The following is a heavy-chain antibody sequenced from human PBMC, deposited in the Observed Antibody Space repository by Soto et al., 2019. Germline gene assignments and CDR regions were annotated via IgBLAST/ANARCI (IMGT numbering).Heavy chain of an antibody. CDR3: AKDRTDEKWYDSFDY. V-gene: IGHV3-30*18. Sequence: GGCLRLSCAASGFSFSTYGIHWDRQAQGKGLEWVAVISYVGNNKYYADSVKGRFTISRDNSKNTLYLQMNSLRPEDTAVYYCAKDRTDEKWYDSFDYRGQGTLVTVSS. CDR1: GFSFSTYG. CDR2: ISYVGNNK. D-gene: IGHD3-3*01. J-gene: IGHJ4*02.